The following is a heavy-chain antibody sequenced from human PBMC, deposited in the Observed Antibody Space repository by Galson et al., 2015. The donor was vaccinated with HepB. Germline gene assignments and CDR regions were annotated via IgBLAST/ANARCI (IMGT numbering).Heavy chain of an antibody. Sequence: SVKVSCKASGYTFTSYGISWVRQAPGQGLEWMGWISAYNGNTNYAQKLQGRVTMTTDTSTSTAYMELRSLRSDDTAVYYCARDYDFWSGYYTHERYGMDVWGQGTTVTVSS. CDR1: GYTFTSYG. J-gene: IGHJ6*02. V-gene: IGHV1-18*01. CDR3: ARDYDFWSGYYTHERYGMDV. D-gene: IGHD3-3*01. CDR2: ISAYNGNT.